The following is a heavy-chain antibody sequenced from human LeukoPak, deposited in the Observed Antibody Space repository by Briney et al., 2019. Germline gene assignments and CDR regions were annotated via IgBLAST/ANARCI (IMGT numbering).Heavy chain of an antibody. V-gene: IGHV1-24*01. CDR1: GYTLTELS. CDR3: ATDYGIANGGWSPGGY. CDR2: FDPEDGET. J-gene: IGHJ4*02. D-gene: IGHD6-19*01. Sequence: ASVKVSCKVSGYTLTELSMHWVRQAPGKGLEWMGGFDPEDGETIYAQKFQGRVTMTEDTSTDTAYMELSSLRSEDTAVYYCATDYGIANGGWSPGGYWGQGTLVTVSS.